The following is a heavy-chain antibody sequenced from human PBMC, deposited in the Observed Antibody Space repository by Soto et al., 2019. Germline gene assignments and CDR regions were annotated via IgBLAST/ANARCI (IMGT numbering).Heavy chain of an antibody. CDR3: ARATGDTNYGLDY. V-gene: IGHV3-48*03. Sequence: GRSLRLSCAASGFTVSSYEMHWVREATGKGLEWVSYISGSSDTRYIADSVKGRFTISRDNAKNSLYLQRYSLKAEDTAVYYCARATGDTNYGLDYWGEGALVTVSS. J-gene: IGHJ4*02. CDR2: ISGSSDTR. D-gene: IGHD2-21*02. CDR1: GFTVSSYE.